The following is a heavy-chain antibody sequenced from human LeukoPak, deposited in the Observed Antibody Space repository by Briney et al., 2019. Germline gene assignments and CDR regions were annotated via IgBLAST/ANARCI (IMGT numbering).Heavy chain of an antibody. CDR1: GFTFSTYA. V-gene: IGHV3-23*01. CDR3: AKGTTMIVGDYFDY. D-gene: IGHD3-22*01. CDR2: ISNSGGGT. J-gene: IGHJ4*02. Sequence: GGSLRLSCAASGFTFSTYAMGWVRQAPGKGLEWVSTISNSGGGTYYADSVKGRFTISRDNSKNTLYLQMNSLRAEDTALYYCAKGTTMIVGDYFDYWGQGTLVTVSS.